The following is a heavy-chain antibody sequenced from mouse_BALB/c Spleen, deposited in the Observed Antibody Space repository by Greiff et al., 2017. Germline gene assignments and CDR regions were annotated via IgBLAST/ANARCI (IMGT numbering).Heavy chain of an antibody. V-gene: IGHV5-12-2*01. Sequence: DVMLVESGGGLVQPGGSLKLSCAASGFTFSSYTMSWVRQTPEKRLEWVAYISNGGGSTYYPDTVKGRFTISRDNAKNTLYLQMSSLKSEDTAMYYCARQRQDGNYYFDYWGQGTTLTVSS. J-gene: IGHJ2*01. CDR3: ARQRQDGNYYFDY. D-gene: IGHD2-1*01. CDR2: ISNGGGST. CDR1: GFTFSSYT.